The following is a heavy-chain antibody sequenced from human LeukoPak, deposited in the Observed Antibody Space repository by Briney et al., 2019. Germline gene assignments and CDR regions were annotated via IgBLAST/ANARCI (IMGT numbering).Heavy chain of an antibody. V-gene: IGHV4-38-2*01. Sequence: SEILSLTXAVSGYSISSGYYWGWIRQPPGKGLEWIITISHSGTTDYNPSLKGRVTISVDTSKNQFSLKLRSVTTADTAVYYCARQAYYDFWSGHYSRGVEDAFDIWGQGTMVSVSS. D-gene: IGHD3-3*01. CDR1: GYSISSGYY. CDR2: ISHSGTT. CDR3: ARQAYYDFWSGHYSRGVEDAFDI. J-gene: IGHJ3*02.